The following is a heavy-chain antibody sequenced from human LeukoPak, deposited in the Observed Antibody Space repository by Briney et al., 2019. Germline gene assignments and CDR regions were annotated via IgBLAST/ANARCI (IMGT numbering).Heavy chain of an antibody. V-gene: IGHV4-59*08. D-gene: IGHD4-23*01. J-gene: IGHJ5*02. CDR2: IYDSGST. CDR3: ARREGGNSGNWFDP. Sequence: SETLSLTCTVSGGSISSYYWSWIRQPPGKGLEWIGYIYDSGSTNYNPSLKSRVTISVDTSKNQFSLQLSSVTAAHTAVYYCARREGGNSGNWFDPWGQGTLVTVSS. CDR1: GGSISSYY.